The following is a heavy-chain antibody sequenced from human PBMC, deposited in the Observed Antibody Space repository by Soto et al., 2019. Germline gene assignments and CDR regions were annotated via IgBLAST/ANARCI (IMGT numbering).Heavy chain of an antibody. V-gene: IGHV4-61*08. CDR1: GGSVSSGDYY. J-gene: IGHJ5*02. CDR2: IYYSGST. D-gene: IGHD5-18*01. CDR3: ARIPVDTYMINWFDP. Sequence: SETLTLTCTVSGGSVSSGDYYWSWIRQPPGKGLEWIGYIYYSGSTNYNPSLKSRVSISLDTSKNQFSLRLTSVTAADTAVYYCARIPVDTYMINWFDPWGQGTLVTVSS.